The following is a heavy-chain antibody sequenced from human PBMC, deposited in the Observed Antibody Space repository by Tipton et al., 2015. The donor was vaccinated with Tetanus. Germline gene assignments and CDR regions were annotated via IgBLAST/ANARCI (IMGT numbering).Heavy chain of an antibody. D-gene: IGHD5-18*01. CDR3: ARVFTRGYTYGTTFDY. CDR2: IYYSGTT. V-gene: IGHV4-30-4*01. J-gene: IGHJ4*02. CDR1: GGSISSGDYY. Sequence: TLSLTCTVSGGSISSGDYYWSWIRQPPGKGLEWIGYIYYSGTTYYNPSHKSRVTISVDTSNNQFSLKVTSVTAADTAVYYCARVFTRGYTYGTTFDYWGQGTLVTVSS.